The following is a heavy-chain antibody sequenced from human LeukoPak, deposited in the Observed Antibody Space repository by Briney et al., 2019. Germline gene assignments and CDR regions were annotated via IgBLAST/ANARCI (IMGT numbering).Heavy chain of an antibody. CDR3: ATDEQWLVAFQH. V-gene: IGHV1-24*01. Sequence: ASVKVSRKVSGYTLTELSMHWVRQAPGKGLEWMGGFDPEDGETIYAQKFQGRVTMTEDTSTDTAYMELSSLRSEDTAVYYCATDEQWLVAFQHWGQGTLVTVSS. CDR1: GYTLTELS. J-gene: IGHJ1*01. CDR2: FDPEDGET. D-gene: IGHD6-19*01.